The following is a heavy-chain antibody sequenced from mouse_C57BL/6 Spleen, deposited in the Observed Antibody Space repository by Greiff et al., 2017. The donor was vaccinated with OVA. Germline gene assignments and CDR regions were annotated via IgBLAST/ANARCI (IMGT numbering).Heavy chain of an antibody. V-gene: IGHV1-81*01. D-gene: IGHD1-1*01. CDR1: GYTFTSYG. CDR3: AGYYGSSYRFAY. Sequence: QVQLQQSGAELARPGASVKLSCKASGYTFTSYGISWVKQRTGQGLEWIGEIYPRSGNTYYNEKFKGKATLTADKSSSTAYMELRSLTSEDSAVYFCAGYYGSSYRFAYWGQGTLVTVSA. CDR2: IYPRSGNT. J-gene: IGHJ3*01.